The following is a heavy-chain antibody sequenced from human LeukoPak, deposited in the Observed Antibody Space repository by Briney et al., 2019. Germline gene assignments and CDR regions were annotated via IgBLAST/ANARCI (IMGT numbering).Heavy chain of an antibody. D-gene: IGHD3-10*01. J-gene: IGHJ4*02. CDR2: ISSSSSYI. Sequence: GGSLRPPCAASGFTFSSYSMNWVRQAPGKGPEWVSSISSSSSYIYYADSVKGRFTISRDNAKNSLYLQMSSLRAEDTAVYYCARDRRLYYYGSGIKTTWGQGTLVTVSS. V-gene: IGHV3-21*01. CDR1: GFTFSSYS. CDR3: ARDRRLYYYGSGIKTT.